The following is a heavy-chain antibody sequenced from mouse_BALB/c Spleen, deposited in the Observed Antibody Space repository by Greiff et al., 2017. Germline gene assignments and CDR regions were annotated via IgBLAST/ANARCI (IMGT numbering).Heavy chain of an antibody. V-gene: IGHV14-3*02. J-gene: IGHJ4*01. CDR1: GFNIKDTY. CDR2: IDPANGNT. D-gene: IGHD2-3*01. Sequence: EVQLQESGAELVKPGASVKLSCTASGFNIKDTYMHWVKQRPEQGLEWIGRIDPANGNTKYDPKFQGKATITADKSSNTAYLQLSSLTSEDTAVYYCARSGGYYFYAMDYWGQGTSVTVSS. CDR3: ARSGGYYFYAMDY.